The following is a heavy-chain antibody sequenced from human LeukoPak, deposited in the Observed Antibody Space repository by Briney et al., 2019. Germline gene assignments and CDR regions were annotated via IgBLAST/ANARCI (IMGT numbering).Heavy chain of an antibody. CDR2: IGSSGGST. CDR3: AKGGAQV. CDR1: GFTFSSDA. J-gene: IGHJ4*02. V-gene: IGHV3-23*01. D-gene: IGHD1-26*01. Sequence: GGSLRLSCAASGFTFSSDAMRWVRQAPGKGLEWVSAIGSSGGSTYYADSVRGRFIISRDSSKNTLYLQMNSLRAEDTAVYYCAKGGAQVGGQGTLVTVSS.